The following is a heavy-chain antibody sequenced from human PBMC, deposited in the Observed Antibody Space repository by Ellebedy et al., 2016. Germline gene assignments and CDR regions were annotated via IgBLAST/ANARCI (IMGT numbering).Heavy chain of an antibody. D-gene: IGHD6-19*01. Sequence: SVKVSXXASGGTFSSDAISWVRQAPGQGLEWMGGIIPVFSVPYYAQSFQGRVTITADESTSTGYMELSSLTSEDTAVYYCATERGTAVANPDSWGQGTLVTVSS. V-gene: IGHV1-69*13. CDR1: GGTFSSDA. CDR2: IIPVFSVP. J-gene: IGHJ4*02. CDR3: ATERGTAVANPDS.